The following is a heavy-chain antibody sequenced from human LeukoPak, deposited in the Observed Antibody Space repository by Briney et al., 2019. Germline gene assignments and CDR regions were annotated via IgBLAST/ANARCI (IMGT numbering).Heavy chain of an antibody. J-gene: IGHJ4*02. CDR3: ARRASAMVRGVISSFDY. CDR1: GGSFSGYY. D-gene: IGHD3-10*01. Sequence: PSETLSLTCAVYGGSFSGYYWSWIRQPPGKGLEWIGEINHSGSTNYNPSLKGRVTISVDTSKNQFSLKLSSVTAADTAVYYCARRASAMVRGVISSFDYWGQGTLVTVSS. CDR2: INHSGST. V-gene: IGHV4-34*01.